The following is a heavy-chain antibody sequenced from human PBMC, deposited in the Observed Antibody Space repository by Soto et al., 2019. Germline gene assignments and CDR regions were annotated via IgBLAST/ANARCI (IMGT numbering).Heavy chain of an antibody. V-gene: IGHV3-43*01. D-gene: IGHD3-10*01. CDR1: GFTFDDYT. CDR2: ISWDGGST. Sequence: GGSLRLSCAASGFTFDDYTMHWVRQAPGKGLEWVSLISWDGGSTYYADSVKGRFTISRDNSKNSLYLQMNSLRTEDTALYYCAKAYSRAMVRGVRLDYWGQGTLVTVSS. CDR3: AKAYSRAMVRGVRLDY. J-gene: IGHJ4*02.